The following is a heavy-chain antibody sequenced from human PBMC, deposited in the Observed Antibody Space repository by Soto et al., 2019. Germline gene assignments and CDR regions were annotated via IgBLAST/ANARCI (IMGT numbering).Heavy chain of an antibody. V-gene: IGHV1-18*01. CDR3: ARYIWFGESGPLNYYYYGMDV. CDR2: ISAYNGNT. J-gene: IGHJ6*02. D-gene: IGHD3-10*01. CDR1: GYTFTSYG. Sequence: ASVKVSCKASGYTFTSYGISWVRQAPGQGLEWMGWISAYNGNTNYAQKLQGRVTMTTDTSTSTAYMELRSLRSDDTAVYYCARYIWFGESGPLNYYYYGMDVWGQGTTVTVS.